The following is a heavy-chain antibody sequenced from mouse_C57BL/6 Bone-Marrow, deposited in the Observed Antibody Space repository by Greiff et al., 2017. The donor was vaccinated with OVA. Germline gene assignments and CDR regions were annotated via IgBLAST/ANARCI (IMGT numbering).Heavy chain of an antibody. CDR1: YFAFMASA. Sequence: QVQLQQSGAELVRPGSSVKLSCPDSYFAFMASAMHWVKQRPGPGLEWIGSFTMYSDATAYSENFKGKATLTANTSSSTAYMELSSLTSEDSAVYYCARDGSVMDYWGQGTSVTVSS. CDR2: FTMYSDAT. CDR3: ARDGSVMDY. D-gene: IGHD1-1*01. J-gene: IGHJ4*01. V-gene: IGHV1-49*01.